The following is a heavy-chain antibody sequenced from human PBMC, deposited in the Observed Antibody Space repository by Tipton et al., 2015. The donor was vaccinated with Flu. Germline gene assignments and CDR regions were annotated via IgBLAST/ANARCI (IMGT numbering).Heavy chain of an antibody. CDR1: GGSISTYY. CDR2: IYYTGST. CDR3: ARGGTGTSVSH. V-gene: IGHV4-59*01. D-gene: IGHD4-17*01. Sequence: TLSLTCTVSGGSISTYYWNWIRQPPGKGLEWIGYIYYTGSTNYNPSLKSRVTISLDTSKNQFSLKLSSVTAADTAVYYCARGGTGTSVSHWGQGALVTVSS. J-gene: IGHJ4*02.